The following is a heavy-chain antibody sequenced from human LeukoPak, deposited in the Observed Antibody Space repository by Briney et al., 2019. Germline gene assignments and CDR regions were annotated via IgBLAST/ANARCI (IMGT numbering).Heavy chain of an antibody. V-gene: IGHV4-59*01. CDR2: IYYSGSP. J-gene: IGHJ5*02. Sequence: SETLSLTCTVSGGSISSYYWSSIRQPPGKGLEWIGYIYYSGSPNYNPSLKSRVTISVATSKNQFSLKLSSVTAADTAVYYCARSITIFGVGPTFDPWGQGTLVTVSS. CDR3: ARSITIFGVGPTFDP. D-gene: IGHD3-3*01. CDR1: GGSISSYY.